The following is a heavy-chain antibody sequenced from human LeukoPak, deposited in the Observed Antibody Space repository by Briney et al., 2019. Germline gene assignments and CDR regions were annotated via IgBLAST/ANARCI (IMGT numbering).Heavy chain of an antibody. CDR1: GFTFSDYY. V-gene: IGHV3-11*01. D-gene: IGHD2-15*01. CDR2: ISSSGSTI. J-gene: IGHJ6*02. Sequence: GGSLRLYCAASGFTFSDYYMSWIRQAPGKGLEWVSYISSSGSTIYYADSVKGRFTISRDNAKNSLYLQMNSLRAEDTAVYYCAREIVVVVAAIYYYYGMDVWGQGTTVTVSS. CDR3: AREIVVVVAAIYYYYGMDV.